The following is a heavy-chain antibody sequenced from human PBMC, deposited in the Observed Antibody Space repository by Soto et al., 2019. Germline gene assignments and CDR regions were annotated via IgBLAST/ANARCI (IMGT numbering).Heavy chain of an antibody. CDR1: GDSIIRGGYY. Sequence: SETLSLTCSVCGDSIIRGGYYWGWIRQHPGKGLEWIGYIYYDGEAFHNPSLKSRITMSSDKSRNQFSLRLTSVTATDTAVYYCARTRVGAYSPTDVWGQRTLVAVSS. CDR3: ARTRVGAYSPTDV. D-gene: IGHD1-26*01. CDR2: IYYDGEA. J-gene: IGHJ4*02. V-gene: IGHV4-31*03.